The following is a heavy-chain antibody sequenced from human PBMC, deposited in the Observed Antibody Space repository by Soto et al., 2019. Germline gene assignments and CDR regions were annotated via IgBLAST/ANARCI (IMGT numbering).Heavy chain of an antibody. Sequence: GGSLRLSCAASGFTFSSYSMNWVRQAPGKGLEWVSYISSSSSTIYYADSVKGRFTISRDNAKNSLYLQMNSLRDEDTAVYYCARVPPSLVCVDAFDIWGQGTMVTVSS. D-gene: IGHD2-8*01. CDR2: ISSSSSTI. CDR1: GFTFSSYS. CDR3: ARVPPSLVCVDAFDI. V-gene: IGHV3-48*02. J-gene: IGHJ3*02.